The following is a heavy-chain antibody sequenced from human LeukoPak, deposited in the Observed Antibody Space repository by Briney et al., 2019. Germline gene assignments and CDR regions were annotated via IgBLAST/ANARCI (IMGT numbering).Heavy chain of an antibody. CDR1: GFTFSIYA. Sequence: GGSLRLSCAASGFTFSIYAISCVRQAPGKGLEWVSDISGRVVSTYYADSVKGRFTISRDNSKNTLYLQMNSLRAEDTVVYYCAKDRSTSRAFDIWGEGTMVTVCS. CDR2: ISGRVVST. J-gene: IGHJ3*02. D-gene: IGHD2-2*01. V-gene: IGHV3-23*01. CDR3: AKDRSTSRAFDI.